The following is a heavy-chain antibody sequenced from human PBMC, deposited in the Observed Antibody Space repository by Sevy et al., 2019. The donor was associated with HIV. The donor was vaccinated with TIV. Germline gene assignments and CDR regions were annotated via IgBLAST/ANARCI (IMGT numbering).Heavy chain of an antibody. CDR2: ISIGNSYI. V-gene: IGHV3-21*01. CDR1: GFTFSRYS. D-gene: IGHD6-19*01. J-gene: IGHJ4*02. CDR3: ARGSGAVVAGNYFDY. Sequence: GGSLRLSCGASGFTFSRYSMNWVRQAPGKGLEWVSSISIGNSYIYYEDSVKGRFTISRDNAKNSLYLHMNSLRAEDTAVYYCARGSGAVVAGNYFDYWGQGILVTVSS.